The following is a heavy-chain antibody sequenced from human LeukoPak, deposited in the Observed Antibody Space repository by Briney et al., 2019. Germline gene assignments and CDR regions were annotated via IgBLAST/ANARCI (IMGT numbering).Heavy chain of an antibody. V-gene: IGHV1-8*01. Sequence: ASVKISCTASGYTFTSYDVNWWRQATGQRLGWMGWMNPNSGNTGYAQKFQGRVTMTRSTSISTAYVELSSLRSEDTAVYYCATASTVTTERGSVVRAFDIWGQGTMVTVSS. D-gene: IGHD4-17*01. J-gene: IGHJ3*02. CDR3: ATASTVTTERGSVVRAFDI. CDR1: GYTFTSYD. CDR2: MNPNSGNT.